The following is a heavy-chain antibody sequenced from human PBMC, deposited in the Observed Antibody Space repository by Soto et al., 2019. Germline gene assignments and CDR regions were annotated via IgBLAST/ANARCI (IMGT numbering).Heavy chain of an antibody. CDR1: GGSISSYY. CDR2: IYYSGST. D-gene: IGHD1-7*01. V-gene: IGHV4-59*12. J-gene: IGHJ6*02. Sequence: PSETLSLTCTVSGGSISSYYWTWIRQPPGKGLEWIGYIYYSGSTYSNPSLKSRVTISVDTSKNQFSLRLSSLRSDDTAVYYCAREELPIYYYGMDVWGQGTTVTVSS. CDR3: AREELPIYYYGMDV.